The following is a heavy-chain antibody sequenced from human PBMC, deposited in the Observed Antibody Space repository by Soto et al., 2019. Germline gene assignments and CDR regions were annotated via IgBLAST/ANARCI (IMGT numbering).Heavy chain of an antibody. CDR1: GDSITSSNW. J-gene: IGHJ4*02. V-gene: IGHV4-4*02. CDR2: IYHSGAT. Sequence: SETRSLTCAVSGDSITSSNWWSWVRQAPGKGLEWIGEIYHSGATTYNPSLKNRATISVDPSNNHFSLKLTSVTAADTAVYFCARDLGTGTDYWGRGTLVTVSS. CDR3: ARDLGTGTDY. D-gene: IGHD1-1*01.